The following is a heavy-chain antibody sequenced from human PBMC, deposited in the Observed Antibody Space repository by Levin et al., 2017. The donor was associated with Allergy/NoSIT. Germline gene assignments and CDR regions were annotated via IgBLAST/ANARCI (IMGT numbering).Heavy chain of an antibody. V-gene: IGHV3-15*07. Sequence: GGSLRLSCAASGFSFSNAWMNWVRQTPGKGLEWVGRIKSKIDGGTIEYAAPVKDRFIISRDDSTNTLFLQMNNLKTEDTAVSYCTTEHDYGDYTNCVEGWGQGTLVTVSS. J-gene: IGHJ4*02. CDR1: GFSFSNAW. CDR3: TTEHDYGDYTNCVEG. D-gene: IGHD4-17*01. CDR2: IKSKIDGGTI.